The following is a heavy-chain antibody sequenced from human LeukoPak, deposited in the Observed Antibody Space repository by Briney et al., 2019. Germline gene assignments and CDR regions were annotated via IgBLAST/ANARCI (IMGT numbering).Heavy chain of an antibody. J-gene: IGHJ3*02. CDR3: ARGSRDVGATSMGAFDI. D-gene: IGHD1-26*01. Sequence: WASVKVSCKASGGTFSSYAISWVRQAPGQGLEWMGGIIPIFGTANYAQKFQGRVTITTDESTSTAYMELSSLRSEDTAVYYCARGSRDVGATSMGAFDIWGQGTMVTVSS. CDR2: IIPIFGTA. CDR1: GGTFSSYA. V-gene: IGHV1-69*05.